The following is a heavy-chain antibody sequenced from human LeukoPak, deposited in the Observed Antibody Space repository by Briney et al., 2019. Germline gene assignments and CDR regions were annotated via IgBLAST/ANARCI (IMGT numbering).Heavy chain of an antibody. CDR1: GLTFSNYA. J-gene: IGHJ4*02. CDR2: ISGSGGST. D-gene: IGHD6-19*01. CDR3: ARVAGTKCFDY. Sequence: GGSLRLSCAASGLTFSNYAMTWVRQAPGKGLEWVSSISGSGGSTSYVDSVKGRFTISRDNSKNTLYLQMNSLRAEDTAIYYCARVAGTKCFDYWGQGTLVTVSS. V-gene: IGHV3-23*01.